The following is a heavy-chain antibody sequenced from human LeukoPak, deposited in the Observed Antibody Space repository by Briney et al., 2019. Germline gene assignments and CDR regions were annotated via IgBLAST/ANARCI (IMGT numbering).Heavy chain of an antibody. D-gene: IGHD6-13*01. CDR3: ARERASSSWYAQFDY. J-gene: IGHJ4*02. CDR2: IYTSGST. Sequence: SETLSLTCTVSGGSISSYYWSWIRQPAGKGLEWIGRIYTSGSTNYNPSLKSRVTMSVDTSKNQFSLKLSSVTAADTAVYYCARERASSSWYAQFDYWGQGTLVTVSS. V-gene: IGHV4-4*07. CDR1: GGSISSYY.